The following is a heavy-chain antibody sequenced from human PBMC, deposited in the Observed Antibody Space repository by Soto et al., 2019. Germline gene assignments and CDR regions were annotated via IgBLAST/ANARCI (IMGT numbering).Heavy chain of an antibody. J-gene: IGHJ4*02. Sequence: SVKVSCKASGGTFSSYAISWVRRAPGQGLEWMGVIIPIFGTANYAHKFQGRVTITADESTSTAYMELSSLSSEDTAVYYCARAEVGATHFRXWGQGTLVTVSX. V-gene: IGHV1-69*13. D-gene: IGHD2-15*01. CDR3: ARAEVGATHFRX. CDR1: GGTFSSYA. CDR2: IIPIFGTA.